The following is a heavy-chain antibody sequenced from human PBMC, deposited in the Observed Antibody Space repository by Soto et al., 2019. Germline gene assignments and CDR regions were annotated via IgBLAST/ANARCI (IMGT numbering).Heavy chain of an antibody. CDR2: IWYDGSNK. V-gene: IGHV3-33*01. CDR1: GFTFSRYG. CDR3: ARDSSPGDTAMSPYY. J-gene: IGHJ4*02. D-gene: IGHD5-18*01. Sequence: QVQLVESGGGVVQPGRSLRLSCAASGFTFSRYGMHWDRQAPGKGLEWGAVIWYDGSNKYYADSVKGRFTISRDNSKNTLYLQVNSLRTKDTAVYYCARDSSPGDTAMSPYYWGQRTLVAVS.